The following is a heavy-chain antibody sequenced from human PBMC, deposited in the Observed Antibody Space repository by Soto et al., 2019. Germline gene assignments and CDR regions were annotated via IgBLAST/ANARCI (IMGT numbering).Heavy chain of an antibody. CDR2: VYYSGST. V-gene: IGHV4-59*08. Sequence: QVQLQESGPGLVKPSETLSLTCTVSGGSISDYYWSWFRQAPGKGLDWRGYVYYSGSTNYNPSLQSRVTMSVDTSKNQFSLKLSSVTAADTAVYYCARQAIDWGQGTLVTVSS. J-gene: IGHJ4*02. CDR3: ARQAID. CDR1: GGSISDYY.